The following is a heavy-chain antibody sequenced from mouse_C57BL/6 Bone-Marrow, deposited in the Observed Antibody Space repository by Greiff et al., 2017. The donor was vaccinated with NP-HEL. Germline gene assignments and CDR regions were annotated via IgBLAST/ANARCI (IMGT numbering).Heavy chain of an antibody. J-gene: IGHJ3*01. CDR3: ARTSTDGFAY. CDR1: GFTFTDYY. CDR2: IRNKANGYTT. Sequence: EVKLQESGGGLVQPGGSLSLSCAASGFTFTDYYMSWVRQPPGKALEWLGFIRNKANGYTTEYSASVKGRFTISRDNSQSILYLQMNALRAEDSATYYCARTSTDGFAYWGQGTLVTVSA. V-gene: IGHV7-3*01. D-gene: IGHD1-1*01.